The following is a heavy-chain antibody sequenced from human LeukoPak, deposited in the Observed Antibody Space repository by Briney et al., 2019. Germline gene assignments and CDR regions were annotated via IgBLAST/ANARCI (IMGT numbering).Heavy chain of an antibody. Sequence: GGSLRLSCAASGFTFSSYAMHWVRQAPGKGLEWVAVISYDGSNKYYADSVKGRFTISRDNSKNTLYLQMNSLRAEDTAVYYCAREGFKTLERALDYWGQGTLVTVSS. CDR1: GFTFSSYA. V-gene: IGHV3-30*04. CDR2: ISYDGSNK. CDR3: AREGFKTLERALDY. D-gene: IGHD1-26*01. J-gene: IGHJ4*02.